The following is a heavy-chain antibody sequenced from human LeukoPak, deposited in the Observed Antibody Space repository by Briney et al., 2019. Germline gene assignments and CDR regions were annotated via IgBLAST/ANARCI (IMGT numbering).Heavy chain of an antibody. CDR3: ARDLSGVTGYTYGRGIDY. CDR2: IKKDGSEK. D-gene: IGHD5-18*01. V-gene: IGHV3-7*01. J-gene: IGHJ4*02. CDR1: GFTVGNNY. Sequence: GGSLRLSCAASGFTVGNNYMAWVRQVPGKGLEWVANIKKDGSEKYYVDSVKGRFTISRDNAKTSLYLQMNSLRAEDTAVYYCARDLSGVTGYTYGRGIDYWGQGTLVTVSP.